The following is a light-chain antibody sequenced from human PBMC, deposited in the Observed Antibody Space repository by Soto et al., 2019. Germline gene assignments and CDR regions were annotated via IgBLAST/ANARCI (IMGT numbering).Light chain of an antibody. CDR1: QDIGND. Sequence: AIQITQSPSSLPASVGDRVTITCRASQDIGNDLGWFQQKPGKAPKLLIYAASSLQSGVPSRFSGSGSGTDFTLTISSLQPEDFATYYCLQDYIYPWTFGQGTKVDIK. CDR2: AAS. CDR3: LQDYIYPWT. J-gene: IGKJ1*01. V-gene: IGKV1-6*01.